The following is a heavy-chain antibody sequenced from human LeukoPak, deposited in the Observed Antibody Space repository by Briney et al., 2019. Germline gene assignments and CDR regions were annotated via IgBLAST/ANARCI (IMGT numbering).Heavy chain of an antibody. V-gene: IGHV4-59*08. Sequence: PSETLSLTCTVSGGSISSYYWSWIRQPPGKGLEWIGYIYYSGSTNYNPSLKSRVTISVDTSKNQFSLKLSSVTAADTAVYYCARHRTIFGVVTHYYYGMDVWGQGTTVTVSS. J-gene: IGHJ6*02. CDR3: ARHRTIFGVVTHYYYGMDV. D-gene: IGHD3-3*01. CDR1: GGSISSYY. CDR2: IYYSGST.